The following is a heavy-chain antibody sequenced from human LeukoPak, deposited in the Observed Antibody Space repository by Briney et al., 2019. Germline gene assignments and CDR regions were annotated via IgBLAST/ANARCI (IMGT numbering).Heavy chain of an antibody. CDR1: GYSITNNYY. CDR3: ARVMRITMVRGQSGWFDP. V-gene: IGHV4-34*01. J-gene: IGHJ5*02. CDR2: INHSGST. D-gene: IGHD3-10*01. Sequence: SETLSLTCTVSGYSITNNYYWSWIRQPPGKGLEWIGEINHSGSTNYNPSLKSRVTISVDTSKNQFSLKLSSVTAADTAVYYCARVMRITMVRGQSGWFDPWGQGTLVTVSS.